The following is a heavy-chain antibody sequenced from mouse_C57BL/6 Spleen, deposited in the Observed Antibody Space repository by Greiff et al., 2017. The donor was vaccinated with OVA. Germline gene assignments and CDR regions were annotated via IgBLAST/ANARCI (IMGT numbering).Heavy chain of an antibody. CDR1: GYAFSSSW. V-gene: IGHV1-82*01. CDR3: ARETVVAFDY. D-gene: IGHD1-1*01. Sequence: VQVVESGPELVKPGASVKISCKASGYAFSSSWMNWVKQRPGKGLEWIGRIYPGDGDTNYNGKFKGKATLTADKSSSTAYMQLSSLTSEDSAVYFCARETVVAFDYWGQGTTLTVSS. CDR2: IYPGDGDT. J-gene: IGHJ2*01.